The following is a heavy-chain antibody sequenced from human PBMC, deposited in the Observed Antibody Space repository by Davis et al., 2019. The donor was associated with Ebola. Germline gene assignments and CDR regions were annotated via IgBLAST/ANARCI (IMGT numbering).Heavy chain of an antibody. J-gene: IGHJ4*02. CDR2: ISWNSGSI. CDR3: ASLGCSGGSCYFVGRDY. D-gene: IGHD2-15*01. Sequence: SLKISCAASGFTFDDYAMHWVRQAPGKGLEWVSGISWNSGSIGYADSVKGRFTISRDNSKNTLYLQMNSLRAEDTAVYYCASLGCSGGSCYFVGRDYWGQGTLVTVSS. V-gene: IGHV3-9*01. CDR1: GFTFDDYA.